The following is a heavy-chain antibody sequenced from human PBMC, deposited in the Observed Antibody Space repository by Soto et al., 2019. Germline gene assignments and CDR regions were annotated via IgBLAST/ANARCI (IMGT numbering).Heavy chain of an antibody. CDR2: LYSSGTT. CDR3: ARDWSKFSYNYPYYYAMDA. CDR1: GFSVTNSY. Sequence: GGSLRLSCTVSGFSVTNSYINWVRQAPGKGLEWVSILYSSGTTYYADSVRGRFTVSRDDSKNTLFLHMNSLRADDTAVYYCARDWSKFSYNYPYYYAMDAWGQGTTVTVSS. J-gene: IGHJ6*02. D-gene: IGHD5-18*01. V-gene: IGHV3-53*01.